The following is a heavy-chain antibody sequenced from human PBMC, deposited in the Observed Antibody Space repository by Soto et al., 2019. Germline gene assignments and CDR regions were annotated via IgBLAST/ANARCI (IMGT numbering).Heavy chain of an antibody. CDR2: LYSSGTT. CDR3: ARDWSKFSYNYPYYYAMDA. CDR1: GFSVTNSY. Sequence: GGSLRLSCTVSGFSVTNSYINWVRQAPGKGLEWVSILYSSGTTYYADSVRGRFTVSRDDSKNTLFLHMNSLRADDTAVYYCARDWSKFSYNYPYYYAMDAWGQGTTVTVSS. J-gene: IGHJ6*02. D-gene: IGHD5-18*01. V-gene: IGHV3-53*01.